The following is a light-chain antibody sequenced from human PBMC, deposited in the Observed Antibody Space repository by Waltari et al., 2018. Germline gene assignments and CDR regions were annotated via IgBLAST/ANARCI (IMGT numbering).Light chain of an antibody. J-gene: IGLJ1*01. V-gene: IGLV2-14*01. CDR3: SSYASSSYI. CDR1: SSDIGGYTR. Sequence: QSALTQSPPVPGSPGQSVTISCPGTSSDIGGYTRASWYQQHPGKAPKLMIYEVSNRPSGVSDRFSGSKSGNTASLIISGLQAEDEADYYCSSYASSSYIFGAGTRLTVL. CDR2: EVS.